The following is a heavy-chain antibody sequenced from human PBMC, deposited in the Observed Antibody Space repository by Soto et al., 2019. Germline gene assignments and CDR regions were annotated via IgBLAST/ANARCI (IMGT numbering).Heavy chain of an antibody. CDR1: GFTFSSYA. Sequence: PGGSLRLSCAASGFTFSSYAMSWVRQAPGKGLEWVSAISGSGGSTYYADSVKGRFTISRDNSKNTLYLQMNSLRAEDTAVYYCAKDSRGSSSWYSFSGGWYGKGVDYWGQGTLVTVSS. V-gene: IGHV3-23*01. CDR3: AKDSRGSSSWYSFSGGWYGKGVDY. CDR2: ISGSGGST. D-gene: IGHD6-13*01. J-gene: IGHJ4*02.